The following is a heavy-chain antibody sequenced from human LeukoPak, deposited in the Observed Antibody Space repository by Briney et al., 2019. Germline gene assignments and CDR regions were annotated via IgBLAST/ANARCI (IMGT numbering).Heavy chain of an antibody. CDR3: ARGSEVVTAIPWYFDY. D-gene: IGHD2-21*02. Sequence: GGSLRLSCAASGFTFDDFGMSWVRQAPGKGLEWVSGINWNGGSTGYADSVKGRFTISRDNGKNSLYLQMSSLRAEDTALYYCARGSEVVTAIPWYFDYWGQGTLVTVSS. CDR2: INWNGGST. V-gene: IGHV3-20*04. J-gene: IGHJ4*02. CDR1: GFTFDDFG.